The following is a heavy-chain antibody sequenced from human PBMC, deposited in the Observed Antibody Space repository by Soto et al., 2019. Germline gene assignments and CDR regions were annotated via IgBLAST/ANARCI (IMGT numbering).Heavy chain of an antibody. Sequence: EVQLVESGGGLVQPGGSLRLSCAASGFTFSDYWMSWVRQAPGKGLECVANIKTDGSEKYYVDPVKGRFTISRDNAKNSLYLQMTSLRAEDTAVYYCASSMGRGGNAYWGQGTLVAVSS. CDR2: IKTDGSEK. D-gene: IGHD3-10*01. CDR3: ASSMGRGGNAY. V-gene: IGHV3-7*05. CDR1: GFTFSDYW. J-gene: IGHJ4*02.